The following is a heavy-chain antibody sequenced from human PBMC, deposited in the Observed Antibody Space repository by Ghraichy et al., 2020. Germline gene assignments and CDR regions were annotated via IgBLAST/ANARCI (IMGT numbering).Heavy chain of an antibody. CDR1: GFTFGDYA. D-gene: IGHD6-13*01. Sequence: GGSLRLSCTASGFTFGDYAMSWFRQAPGKGLEWVGFIRSKAYGGTTEYAASVKGRFTISRDDSKSIAYLQMNSLKTEDTAVYYCTRDLPPYSSSWYYYYYYGMDVWGQGTTVTVSS. J-gene: IGHJ6*02. V-gene: IGHV3-49*03. CDR2: IRSKAYGGTT. CDR3: TRDLPPYSSSWYYYYYYGMDV.